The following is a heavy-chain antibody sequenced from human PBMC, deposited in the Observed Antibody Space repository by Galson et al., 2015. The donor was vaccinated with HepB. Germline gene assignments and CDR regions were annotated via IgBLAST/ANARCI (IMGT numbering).Heavy chain of an antibody. CDR2: IYPGDSDT. Sequence: QSGAEVKKPGESLKISCKGSGYSFTSYWIGWVRQMPGKGLEWMGIIYPGDSDTRYSPSFQGQVTISADKSISTAYLQWSSLKASDTAMYYCARRIIGNGYSYGSGAFDIWGQGTMVTVSS. J-gene: IGHJ3*02. CDR3: ARRIIGNGYSYGSGAFDI. CDR1: GYSFTSYW. D-gene: IGHD5-18*01. V-gene: IGHV5-51*01.